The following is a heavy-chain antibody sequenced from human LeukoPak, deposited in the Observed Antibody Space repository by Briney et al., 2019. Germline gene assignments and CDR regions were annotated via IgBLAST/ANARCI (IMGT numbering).Heavy chain of an antibody. D-gene: IGHD1-26*01. CDR1: GGSFSGYC. CDR3: ARVWGWYFDY. J-gene: IGHJ4*02. Sequence: PSETLSLTCAVYGGSFSGYCWSWIRQPPGKGLEWIGEINHSGSTNYNPSLKSRVTISVDTSKNQFSLKLSSVTAADTAVYYCARVWGWYFDYWGQGTLVTVSS. V-gene: IGHV4-34*01. CDR2: INHSGST.